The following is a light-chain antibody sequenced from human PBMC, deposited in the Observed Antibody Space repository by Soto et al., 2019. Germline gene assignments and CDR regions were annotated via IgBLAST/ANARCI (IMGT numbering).Light chain of an antibody. J-gene: IGKJ1*01. Sequence: EIVWTQSPGTLSLSPGERATLSCRASQSVSSSYLAWYQQKPGQAPRLLIYGASSRATGIPDRFSGSGSGTDLTLTISRLEPEDFAVYYCQQYGSAPWTFGQGNKVEIK. CDR1: QSVSSSY. V-gene: IGKV3-20*01. CDR3: QQYGSAPWT. CDR2: GAS.